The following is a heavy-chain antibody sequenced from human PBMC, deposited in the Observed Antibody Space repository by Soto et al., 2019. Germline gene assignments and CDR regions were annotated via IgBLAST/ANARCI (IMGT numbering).Heavy chain of an antibody. CDR2: INHSGST. CDR3: ARARYCSGGSCYSFRRFDP. V-gene: IGHV4-34*01. D-gene: IGHD2-15*01. J-gene: IGHJ5*02. Sequence: LSLTCAVYGGSFSGYYWSWTRQPPGKGLEWIGEINHSGSTNYNPSLKSRVTISVDTSKNQFSLKLSSVTAADTAVYYCARARYCSGGSCYSFRRFDPWGQGTLVTVSS. CDR1: GGSFSGYY.